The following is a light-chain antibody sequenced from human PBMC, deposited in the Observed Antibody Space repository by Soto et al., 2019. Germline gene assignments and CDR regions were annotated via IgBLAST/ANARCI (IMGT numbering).Light chain of an antibody. Sequence: EIFFAQSPGTLSLSFRERATLSCGASQSVSSSYLAWYQQKPGQAPRLLIHGASSRATGIPDRFSGSGSGTDFTLTISRLEPEDFAVYYCQQYGSSPRTFGQGTKVDIK. CDR3: QQYGSSPRT. CDR1: QSVSSSY. CDR2: GAS. V-gene: IGKV3-20*01. J-gene: IGKJ1*01.